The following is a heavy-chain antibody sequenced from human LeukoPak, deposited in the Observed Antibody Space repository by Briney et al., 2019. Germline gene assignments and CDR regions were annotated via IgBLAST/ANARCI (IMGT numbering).Heavy chain of an antibody. J-gene: IGHJ4*02. CDR3: AKGSGSSCYSPCDY. V-gene: IGHV3-23*01. CDR1: GLTFRNYA. D-gene: IGHD2-15*01. Sequence: GGSLGLSCAASGLTFRNYAMSWVRQAPGKGLEWVSVICANDGNTYYADAVKGRFTISRDNSKDTLYLQMDSLRAEDTAVYYCAKGSGSSCYSPCDYWGQGILVTVSS. CDR2: ICANDGNT.